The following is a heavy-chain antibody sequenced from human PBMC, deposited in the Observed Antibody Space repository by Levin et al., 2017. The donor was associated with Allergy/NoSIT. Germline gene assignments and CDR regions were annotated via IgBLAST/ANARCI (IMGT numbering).Heavy chain of an antibody. CDR3: ARENHGWLPNNDAFDI. J-gene: IGHJ3*02. D-gene: IGHD5-12*01. Sequence: GSLRLSCTVSGGSISSYYWSWIRQPPGKGLEWIGYIYYSGSTNYNPSLKSRVTISVDTSKNQFSLKLSSVTAADTAVYYCARENHGWLPNNDAFDIWGQGTMVTVSS. CDR2: IYYSGST. CDR1: GGSISSYY. V-gene: IGHV4-59*01.